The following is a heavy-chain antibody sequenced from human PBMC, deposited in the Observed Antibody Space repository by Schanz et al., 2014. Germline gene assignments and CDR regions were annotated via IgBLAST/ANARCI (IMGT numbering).Heavy chain of an antibody. V-gene: IGHV1-2*02. J-gene: IGHJ3*01. Sequence: QVQLVQSGAEVKKPGASVKVSCKASGYTFTDYYIHWVRQAPGQGLEWMGWISANSGGTNYAQKFQGRVTMTRDTSISTAYMELSRLKSDDTAVYYCARVEGSSGSASSYRALNVWGQGTTVTVSS. D-gene: IGHD3-10*01. CDR3: ARVEGSSGSASSYRALNV. CDR1: GYTFTDYY. CDR2: ISANSGGT.